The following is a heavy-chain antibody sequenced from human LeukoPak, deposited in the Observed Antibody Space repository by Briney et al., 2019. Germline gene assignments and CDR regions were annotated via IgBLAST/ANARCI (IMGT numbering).Heavy chain of an antibody. CDR2: INPNSGGT. V-gene: IGHV1-2*02. D-gene: IGHD6-13*01. CDR3: ARGRYSSSLRWFDP. J-gene: IGHJ5*02. Sequence: GASVKVSCKASGYPFTGYYMHWVRQAPGQGLGWMGWINPNSGGTNYAQKFQGRVTMTRDTSISTAYMELSSLRSEDTAVYYCARGRYSSSLRWFDPWGQGTLVTVSS. CDR1: GYPFTGYY.